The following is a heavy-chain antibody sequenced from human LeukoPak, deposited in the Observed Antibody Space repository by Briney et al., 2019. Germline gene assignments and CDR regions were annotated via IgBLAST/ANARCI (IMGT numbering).Heavy chain of an antibody. D-gene: IGHD3-10*01. CDR3: ARLWFGEGSFDWFDP. J-gene: IGHJ5*02. V-gene: IGHV3-30*02. Sequence: PGGSLRLSCAASGFTFSSYGMHWVRQAPGKGLEWGAFIRYDGSNKYYADSVKGRFTIYRDNSKNTLYLQMNSLRAEDTAVYYCARLWFGEGSFDWFDPWGQGTLVTVSS. CDR1: GFTFSSYG. CDR2: IRYDGSNK.